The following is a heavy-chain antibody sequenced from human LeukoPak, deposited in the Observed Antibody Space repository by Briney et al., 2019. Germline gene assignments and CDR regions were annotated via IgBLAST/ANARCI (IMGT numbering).Heavy chain of an antibody. CDR3: ARGPLYDFWSGYYTSPWDYGMDV. CDR2: IYYSGST. J-gene: IGHJ6*02. D-gene: IGHD3-3*01. CDR1: GGSISSYY. V-gene: IGHV4-59*01. Sequence: SETLSLTCTVSGGSISSYYWSWIRQPPGKGLEWIGYIYYSGSTNYNPSLKSRVTISVDTSKNQFSLKLSPVTAADTAVYYCARGPLYDFWSGYYTSPWDYGMDVWGQGTTVTVSS.